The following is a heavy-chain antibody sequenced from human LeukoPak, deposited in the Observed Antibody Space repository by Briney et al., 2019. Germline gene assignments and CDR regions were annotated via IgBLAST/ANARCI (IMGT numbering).Heavy chain of an antibody. Sequence: PSETLSLTCTVSGGSISSGGYYWSWIRQHPGTGLEWIGYIYYSGSTYYNPSLKSRVTISVDTSKNQFSLKLSSVTAADTAVYYCARVVVGILPRFDYWGQGTLVTVSS. CDR3: ARVVVGILPRFDY. V-gene: IGHV4-31*03. J-gene: IGHJ4*02. CDR1: GGSISSGGYY. D-gene: IGHD2-21*01. CDR2: IYYSGST.